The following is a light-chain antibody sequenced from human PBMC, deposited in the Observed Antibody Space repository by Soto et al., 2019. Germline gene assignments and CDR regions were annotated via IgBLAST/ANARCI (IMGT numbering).Light chain of an antibody. CDR1: SSEVGGYNY. CDR2: DVS. Sequence: QSVLTRPASVSGSPGQSITISCTGTSSEVGGYNYVSWYQQHPGKAPKLMIYDVSNRPPGVSNRFSGSKSGNTASLTISGLQAEDEADYYCSSYTSSSTLVFGGGTQLTVL. J-gene: IGLJ3*02. V-gene: IGLV2-14*03. CDR3: SSYTSSSTLV.